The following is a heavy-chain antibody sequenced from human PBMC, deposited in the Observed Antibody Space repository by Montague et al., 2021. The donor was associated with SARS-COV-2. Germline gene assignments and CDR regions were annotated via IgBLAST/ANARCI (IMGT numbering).Heavy chain of an antibody. CDR1: GGSFSGYY. D-gene: IGHD2-21*01. J-gene: IGHJ4*02. Sequence: SETLSLTCAVYGGSFSGYYWSWIRQPPGKGLEWIGEINHSGSTNSNSSLNSRVTISVDTSKNQFSLKLSSVTAAATAVYYCARGSRIFWWWPFDYWGQGTLVTVSS. CDR2: INHSGST. CDR3: ARGSRIFWWWPFDY. V-gene: IGHV4-34*01.